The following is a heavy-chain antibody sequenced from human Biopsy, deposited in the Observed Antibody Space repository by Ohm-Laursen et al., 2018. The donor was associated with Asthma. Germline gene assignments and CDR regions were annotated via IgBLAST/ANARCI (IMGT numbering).Heavy chain of an antibody. J-gene: IGHJ3*01. V-gene: IGHV3-11*01. CDR3: ARKAAFDV. Sequence: GSLRLSCAASGFTLSDYYISWIRQAPGKGLEWVSYISSSGNTSTIYYADSVKGRFTISRDNAKNSVYLQMNSLRAEDTAVYYCARKAAFDVWGQGTLVIVSS. CDR1: GFTLSDYY. CDR2: ISSSGNTSTI.